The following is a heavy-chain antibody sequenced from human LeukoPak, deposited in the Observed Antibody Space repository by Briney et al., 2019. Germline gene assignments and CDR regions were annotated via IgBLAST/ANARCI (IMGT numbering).Heavy chain of an antibody. CDR3: AKDTFIGKYCTNGVCSPFDY. CDR2: ISDSGDYT. D-gene: IGHD2-8*01. J-gene: IGHJ4*02. V-gene: IGHV3-23*01. CDR1: GFTFSSYA. Sequence: GGSLRLSCAGSGFTFSSYAMSWGRQAPGQGLEWVSVISDSGDYTSYADSVRGRFTISRDNSRNTLYLQMISLRPEDTAVYYCAKDTFIGKYCTNGVCSPFDYWGQGTLVTVSS.